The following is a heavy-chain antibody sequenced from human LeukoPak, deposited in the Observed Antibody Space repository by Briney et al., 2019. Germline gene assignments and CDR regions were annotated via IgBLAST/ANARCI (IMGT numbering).Heavy chain of an antibody. CDR1: GYTFTSYY. CDR3: ARAPLDDYYDSSGYQI. D-gene: IGHD3-22*01. J-gene: IGHJ4*02. Sequence: GASVKVSCKASGYTFTSYYMHWVRQAPGQGLEWMGIINPSGGSTSYAQKFQGRVTMTRDTSTSTVYMELSSLRSEDTAVYYCARAPLDDYYDSSGYQIWGQGTLVTVSP. V-gene: IGHV1-46*01. CDR2: INPSGGST.